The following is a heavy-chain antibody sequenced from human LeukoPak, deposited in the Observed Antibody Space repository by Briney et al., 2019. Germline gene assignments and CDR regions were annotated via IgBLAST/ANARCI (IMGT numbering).Heavy chain of an antibody. CDR2: MYYNGNT. J-gene: IGHJ3*02. CDR1: SGSISDSY. Sequence: PSEALSLTCTVSSGSISDSYWSWIRQPPGQGLEWIGYMYYNGNTPYNPSLKSRVTMSVDTSKKLFSLRLTSVTAADTAVYYCARSRDIYNGHALDIWGQGTMVTVSS. D-gene: IGHD5-24*01. CDR3: ARSRDIYNGHALDI. V-gene: IGHV4-59*01.